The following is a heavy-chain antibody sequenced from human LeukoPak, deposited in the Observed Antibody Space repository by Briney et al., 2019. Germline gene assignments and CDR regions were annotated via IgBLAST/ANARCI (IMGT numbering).Heavy chain of an antibody. CDR1: GGSISSYY. J-gene: IGHJ3*02. CDR2: MNTGGSI. CDR3: AKSNGYGLIDI. Sequence: PSETLSLTCTVSGGSISSYYWSWIRQPAGKRLEWIGRMNTGGSINYNPSLKSRVTMSVDTSKNQIFLKLNSVTAADTAVYYCAKSNGYGLIDIWGQGTMVTVSS. D-gene: IGHD3-22*01. V-gene: IGHV4-4*07.